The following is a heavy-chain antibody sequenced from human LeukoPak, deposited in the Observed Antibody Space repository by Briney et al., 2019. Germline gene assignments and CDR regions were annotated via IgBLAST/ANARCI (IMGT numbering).Heavy chain of an antibody. J-gene: IGHJ5*02. CDR3: ARGGTVGEPAANNLFDH. V-gene: IGHV4-59*01. D-gene: IGHD2-2*01. Sequence: SETLSLTCTVRGGSMSNYFWSWIPQPPGKGLEWSGYIYYTGSTYYNPSLKRRLTISVNTSKNHFSLRLTSVNSADTAVYYYARGGTVGEPAANNLFDHWGQGTLVTVSS. CDR1: GGSMSNYF. CDR2: IYYTGST.